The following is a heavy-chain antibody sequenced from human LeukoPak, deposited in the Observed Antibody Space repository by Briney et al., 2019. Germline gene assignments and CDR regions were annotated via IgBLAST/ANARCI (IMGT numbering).Heavy chain of an antibody. CDR1: GGSFSGYY. Sequence: SETLSLTCAVYGGSFSGYYWSWIRQPPGKGLEWIGEINHSGSTNCNPSLKSRVTISVDTSKNQFSLKLSSVTAADTAVYYCARGRSSGWYYVWFDPWGQGTLVTVSS. V-gene: IGHV4-34*01. D-gene: IGHD6-13*01. CDR3: ARGRSSGWYYVWFDP. CDR2: INHSGST. J-gene: IGHJ5*02.